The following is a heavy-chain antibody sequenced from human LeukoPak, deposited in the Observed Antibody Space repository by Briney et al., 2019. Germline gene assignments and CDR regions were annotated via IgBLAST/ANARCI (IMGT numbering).Heavy chain of an antibody. Sequence: GGSLRLSCAASGFTFSSYSMNWVRQAPGKGLEWVSYIGSSSSSIYYADSVKGRFTISRDNSKNTLYLQMGSLRAEDMAVYYCAKCSYGWNYYYMDVWGKGTTVTVSS. V-gene: IGHV3-48*01. CDR3: AKCSYGWNYYYMDV. J-gene: IGHJ6*03. CDR2: IGSSSSSI. CDR1: GFTFSSYS. D-gene: IGHD5-18*01.